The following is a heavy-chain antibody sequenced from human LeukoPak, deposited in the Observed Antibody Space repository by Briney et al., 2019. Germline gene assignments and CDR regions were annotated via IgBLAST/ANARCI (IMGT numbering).Heavy chain of an antibody. D-gene: IGHD2-15*01. CDR3: ASGQIVVVVAATQAFYYYGMDV. CDR2: IIPILGIA. CDR1: GGTFSSYA. J-gene: IGHJ6*02. Sequence: GASVKVSCKASGGTFSSYAISWVRQAPGQGLEWMGRIIPILGIANYAQKFQGRVTITADKSTSTAYMELSSLRSEDTAVYYCASGQIVVVVAATQAFYYYGMDVWGQGTTVTVSS. V-gene: IGHV1-69*04.